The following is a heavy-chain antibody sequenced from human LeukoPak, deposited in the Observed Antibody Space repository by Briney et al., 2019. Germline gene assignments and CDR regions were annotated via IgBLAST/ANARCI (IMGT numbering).Heavy chain of an antibody. Sequence: GGSLRLSCVVSGITLSNYAINWVRQAPGKGLEWVSGISGSAGGTKYADSVKGRFTISRDNSLNTVYLQMNSLRAEDTAVYFCAKRGIVIRGVLIMGFHKEAYSFHSWGQGILVTVSS. CDR3: AKRGIVIRGVLIMGFHKEAYSFHS. D-gene: IGHD3-10*01. J-gene: IGHJ5*01. CDR2: ISGSAGGT. CDR1: GITLSNYA. V-gene: IGHV3-23*01.